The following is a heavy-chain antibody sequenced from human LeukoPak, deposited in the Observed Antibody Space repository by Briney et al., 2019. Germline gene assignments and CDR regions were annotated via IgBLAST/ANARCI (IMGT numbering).Heavy chain of an antibody. CDR1: GYSFTNYW. CDR3: ARRRGYSYGGFDY. CDR2: IYPGDSDT. V-gene: IGHV5-51*01. J-gene: IGHJ4*02. D-gene: IGHD5-18*01. Sequence: GESLKISCTGSGYSFTNYWIGWVRQMPGKGLEWMGVIYPGDSDTRYSPSFQGQVTISADKSISTAYLQWSSLKASDTAMYYCARRRGYSYGGFDYWGQGTLVTVSS.